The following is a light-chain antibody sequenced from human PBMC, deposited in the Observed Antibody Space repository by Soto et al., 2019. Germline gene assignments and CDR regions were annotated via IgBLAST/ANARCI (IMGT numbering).Light chain of an antibody. J-gene: IGLJ1*01. CDR3: CSYAGRYTYV. Sequence: QSALTQPRSVSESPGQSVSISCTGTSSDVGVYNYVSWYQQHPGKAPKVMIYDVSKRPSGVPDRFSGSKSGNTASLTISGLQSEDEADYYCCSYAGRYTYVFGTGTQLTVL. CDR1: SSDVGVYNY. CDR2: DVS. V-gene: IGLV2-11*01.